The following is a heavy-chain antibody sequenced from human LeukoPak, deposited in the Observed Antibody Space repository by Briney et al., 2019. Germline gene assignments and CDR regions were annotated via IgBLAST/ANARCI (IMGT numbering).Heavy chain of an antibody. CDR2: IYPGDSDT. CDR1: GYSFTTNW. J-gene: IGHJ4*02. CDR3: ARHSLTGDIRTIDY. V-gene: IGHV5-51*01. Sequence: GESLKISCKGSGYSFTTNWIGWVRQMPGKGLEWMGIIYPGDSDTRYSPSFQGQVTISADKSINTAYLQWSSLKASDSAMYYCARHSLTGDIRTIDYWGQGTLVTVSS. D-gene: IGHD7-27*01.